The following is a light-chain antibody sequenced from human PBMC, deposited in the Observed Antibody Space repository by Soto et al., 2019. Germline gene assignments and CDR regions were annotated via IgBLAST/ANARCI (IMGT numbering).Light chain of an antibody. CDR1: QSISSY. CDR2: AAS. Sequence: DIQMTQSPSSLSASVGDRVTITCRASQSISSYLNWYQQKPGKAPKLLIYAASSLQSGVPSRFSGSGSGTDFTLTISSLQPEDFASYYCPQSRSTPSPFGQGTKVEIK. J-gene: IGKJ1*01. V-gene: IGKV1-39*01. CDR3: PQSRSTPSP.